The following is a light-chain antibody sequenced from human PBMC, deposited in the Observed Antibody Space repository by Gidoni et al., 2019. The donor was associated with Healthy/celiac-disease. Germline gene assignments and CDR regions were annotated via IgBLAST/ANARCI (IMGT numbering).Light chain of an antibody. V-gene: IGKV3-11*01. J-gene: IGKJ3*01. CDR2: DAS. CDR3: QQRSNWPPRMT. Sequence: EIFFTQSPATLSLSPGERATLPCRASQSVSSYLAWYQQKPGQAPRLLIYDASNRATGIPARFSGSGSGTDFTLTISSLEPEDFAVYYCQQRSNWPPRMTFGPGTKVDIK. CDR1: QSVSSY.